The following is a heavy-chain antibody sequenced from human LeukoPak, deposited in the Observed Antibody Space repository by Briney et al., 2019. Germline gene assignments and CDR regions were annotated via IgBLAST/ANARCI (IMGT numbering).Heavy chain of an antibody. CDR1: GFTFSSYW. J-gene: IGHJ4*02. D-gene: IGHD6-19*01. Sequence: GGSLRLSCAASGFTFSSYWMSWVRQAPGKGLEWVANIKKDGSEKYYVDSVKGRFTISRDNAKNSLYLQMNSLRAEDTAVYYCAREGAVATFDYWGQGTLVTVSS. V-gene: IGHV3-7*01. CDR3: AREGAVATFDY. CDR2: IKKDGSEK.